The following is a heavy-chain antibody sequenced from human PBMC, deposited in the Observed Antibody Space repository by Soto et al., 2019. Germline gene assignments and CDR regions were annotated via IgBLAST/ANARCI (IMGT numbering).Heavy chain of an antibody. D-gene: IGHD1-26*01. CDR2: ISGSGGGT. CDR3: AKVSLGASTFTDYYYYGMDV. J-gene: IGHJ6*02. V-gene: IGHV3-23*01. Sequence: GGSLGLACEASGFTVSSYAVTWVRQAPGKGLEWVSAISGSGGGTYYADSVKGRFTISRDNSKNTLYLQMNSLRAEDTAVYYCAKVSLGASTFTDYYYYGMDVWGQGTTVTVSS. CDR1: GFTVSSYA.